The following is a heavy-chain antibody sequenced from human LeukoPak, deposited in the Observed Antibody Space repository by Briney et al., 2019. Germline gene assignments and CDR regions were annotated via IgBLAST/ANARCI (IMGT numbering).Heavy chain of an antibody. Sequence: ASVKVSCKASGYTFTCYYMHWVRQAPGQGLEWKGLLNPDSDATNYAKNFQGRVNMTRDTSISTAYMDLSRLRSDDTDIYSCARDPSNYIDDWGQGSLVTVSS. CDR1: GYTFTCYY. D-gene: IGHD1-1*01. V-gene: IGHV1-2*02. J-gene: IGHJ4*02. CDR3: ARDPSNYIDD. CDR2: LNPDSDAT.